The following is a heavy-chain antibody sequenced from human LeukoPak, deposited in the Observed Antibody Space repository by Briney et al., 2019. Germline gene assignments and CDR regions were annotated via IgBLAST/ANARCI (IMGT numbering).Heavy chain of an antibody. CDR2: IGTTTSTI. Sequence: GGSLRLSCAASGFTLSSFGMNWVRQAPGKGLEWVSYIGTTTSTIYYADSVKGRFTISRDNAKNSLYLQMNSLRAEDTAVYYCARDTRLTTVVNMVYWGQGTLVTVSS. J-gene: IGHJ4*02. CDR3: ARDTRLTTVVNMVY. V-gene: IGHV3-48*04. CDR1: GFTLSSFG. D-gene: IGHD4-23*01.